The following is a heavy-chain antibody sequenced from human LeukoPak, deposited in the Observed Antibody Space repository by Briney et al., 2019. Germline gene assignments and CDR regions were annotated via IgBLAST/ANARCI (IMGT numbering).Heavy chain of an antibody. J-gene: IGHJ4*02. CDR3: ARFQGGSELGDY. CDR2: IFPGESNT. CDR1: GYRFTSYW. V-gene: IGHV5-51*01. Sequence: GEPLKISCQGSGYRFTSYWIAWGRQMPEKGLEWTGMIFPGESNTIYNPSFEGEVTVSADKIVSTAYLQWSSLTSSDTAMYFCARFQGGSELGDYWGQGTQVTVSS. D-gene: IGHD1-26*01.